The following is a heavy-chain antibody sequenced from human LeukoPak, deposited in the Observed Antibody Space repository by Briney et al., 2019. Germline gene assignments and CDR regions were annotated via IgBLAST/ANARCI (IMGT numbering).Heavy chain of an antibody. CDR3: ARDIAVAMGYYYYGMDV. CDR2: TYYRSKWYN. D-gene: IGHD6-19*01. CDR1: GDSVSSNSAA. Sequence: SQTLSLTCAISGDSVSSNSAAWNWIRQSPSRGLEWLGRTYYRSKWYNDYAVSVKSRITINPDTSKNQFSLQLNSVTPEDTAVYYCARDIAVAMGYYYYGMDVWGQGTTVTVSS. V-gene: IGHV6-1*01. J-gene: IGHJ6*02.